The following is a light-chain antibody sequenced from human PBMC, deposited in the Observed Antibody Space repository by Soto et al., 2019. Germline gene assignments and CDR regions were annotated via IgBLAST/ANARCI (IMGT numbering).Light chain of an antibody. Sequence: QSVLTQPRSVSGSPGQSVTISCTGTSSDVGGYNYVSWYQQHPGKAPKLMIYDVSKRPSGLPDRFSGSKSGNTASLTISGLQAEDAADYYCCSYAGTYTYVFGTGTKLTVL. CDR2: DVS. V-gene: IGLV2-11*01. CDR3: CSYAGTYTYV. CDR1: SSDVGGYNY. J-gene: IGLJ1*01.